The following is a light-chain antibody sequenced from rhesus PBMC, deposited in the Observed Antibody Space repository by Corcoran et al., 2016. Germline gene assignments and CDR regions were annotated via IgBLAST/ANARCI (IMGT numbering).Light chain of an antibody. CDR3: PQHASYTLA. CDR2: EAS. J-gene: IGKJ4*01. CDR1: QGITND. Sequence: DIQMTQSPSSLSASVGDRVTITCRASQGITNDLAWYQQKPGEIPKFLIDEASNLQCGIPSRLRGSGSGTDFTLTISSLQPEDFATYYWPQHASYTLAFGRVTKVEIK. V-gene: IGKV1-25*01.